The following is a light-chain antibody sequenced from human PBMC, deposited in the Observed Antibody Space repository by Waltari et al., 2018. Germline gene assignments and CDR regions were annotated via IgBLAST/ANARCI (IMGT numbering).Light chain of an antibody. Sequence: EIVLTQSPATLSLSPGERATLSCRASQSVAWYQQQPGQAPRLLVYGASTRATGIPDRFSGTGFGTDFTLTISSLEPEDFAIYYCQQPGRSPTFGQGTKVEIK. CDR1: QSV. CDR3: QQPGRSPT. CDR2: GAS. V-gene: IGKV3-20*01. J-gene: IGKJ1*01.